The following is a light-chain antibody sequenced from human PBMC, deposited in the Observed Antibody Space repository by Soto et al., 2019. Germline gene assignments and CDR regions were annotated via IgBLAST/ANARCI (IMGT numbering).Light chain of an antibody. CDR3: QSYDSTLGGVV. Sequence: QSALTQPASVSGSPGQSITVSCTGTSSDVGAYNLVSWYQQYPGKAPRLIIYEGTKRPSGISHRFSGSKSGTSASLAITGLQADDEADYFCQSYDSTLGGVVFGGGTKLTVL. CDR2: EGT. V-gene: IGLV2-14*02. CDR1: SSDVGAYNL. J-gene: IGLJ2*01.